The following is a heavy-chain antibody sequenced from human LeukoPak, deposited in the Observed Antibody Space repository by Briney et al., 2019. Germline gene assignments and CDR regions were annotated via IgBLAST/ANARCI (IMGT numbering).Heavy chain of an antibody. CDR1: GFTVSSNY. V-gene: IGHV3-66*03. CDR3: ARDFVVVVAATPIYGMDV. Sequence: GGSLGLSCAASGFTVSSNYMTWVRQAPGKGLEWVSVIYSNNITFYADSVKGRFTISRDNSKNTLYLQMNSLRAEDTAVYYCARDFVVVVAATPIYGMDVWGQGTTVTVSS. J-gene: IGHJ6*02. CDR2: IYSNNIT. D-gene: IGHD2-15*01.